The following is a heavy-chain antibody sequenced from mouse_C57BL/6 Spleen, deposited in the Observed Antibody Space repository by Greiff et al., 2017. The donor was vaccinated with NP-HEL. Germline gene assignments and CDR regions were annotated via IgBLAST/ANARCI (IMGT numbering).Heavy chain of an antibody. D-gene: IGHD2-1*01. CDR1: GFNIKDDY. J-gene: IGHJ3*01. Sequence: VQLKESGAELVRPLASVKLSCTASGFNIKDDYMHWVKQRPEQGLEWIGWIDPENGDTEYASKFQGKATITADTSSNTAYLQLSSLTSEDTAVYYCTGKLSWFAYWGQGTLVTVSA. V-gene: IGHV14-4*01. CDR2: IDPENGDT. CDR3: TGKLSWFAY.